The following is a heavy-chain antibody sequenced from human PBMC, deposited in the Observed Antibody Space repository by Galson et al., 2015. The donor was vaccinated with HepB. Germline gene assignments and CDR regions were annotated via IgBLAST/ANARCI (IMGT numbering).Heavy chain of an antibody. D-gene: IGHD3-10*01. Sequence: QVQLQESGPGLVKPSETLSLTCTVSGGSISSGSYYWSWIRQPAGKGLEWIGRIYTSGSTNYNPSLKSRVTMSVDTSKNQFSLKLSSVTAADTAVYYCARDGGSGSYIYWGQGTLVTVSS. CDR2: IYTSGST. CDR1: GGSISSGSYY. J-gene: IGHJ4*02. V-gene: IGHV4-61*02. CDR3: ARDGGSGSYIY.